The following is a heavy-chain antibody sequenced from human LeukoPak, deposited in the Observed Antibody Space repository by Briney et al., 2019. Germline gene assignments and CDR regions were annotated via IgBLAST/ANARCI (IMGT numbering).Heavy chain of an antibody. CDR2: MNPNSGNT. Sequence: ASVKVSCKASGYTFMNYDFNWVRQATGQGLEWLGWMNPNSGNTGYAQKFQGRVTMTRNTSISTAYMELSSLRSEDTAVYYCARDRDTVNYYDSSGYSFDYWGQGTLVTVSS. V-gene: IGHV1-8*01. CDR3: ARDRDTVNYYDSSGYSFDY. CDR1: GYTFMNYD. D-gene: IGHD3-22*01. J-gene: IGHJ4*02.